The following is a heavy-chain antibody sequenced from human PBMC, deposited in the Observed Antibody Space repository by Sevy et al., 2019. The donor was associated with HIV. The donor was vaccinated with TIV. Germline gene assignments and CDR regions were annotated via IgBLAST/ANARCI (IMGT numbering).Heavy chain of an antibody. Sequence: GGSLRLSCAASGFTFSSYAMSWVRQAPGKGLEWVSAISGGGGSRYYADSVKRRFTISRDNSKNTLYLQMNSLRAEDTVLYYCAKAPNGYYGSGREGYYFDYWGQGTLVTVSS. J-gene: IGHJ4*02. CDR3: AKAPNGYYGSGREGYYFDY. D-gene: IGHD3-10*01. CDR1: GFTFSSYA. CDR2: ISGGGGSR. V-gene: IGHV3-23*01.